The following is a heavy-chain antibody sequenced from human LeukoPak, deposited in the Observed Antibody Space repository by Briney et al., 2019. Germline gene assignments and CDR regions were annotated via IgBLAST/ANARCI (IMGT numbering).Heavy chain of an antibody. CDR3: AKDPHPLGDWNYGYFDY. CDR1: GFTFSSYG. J-gene: IGHJ4*02. Sequence: QAGGSLRLSCAASGFTFSSYGMHWVRQAPCKGLEWVAFIRYDGSNKYYADSVKGRFTISRDNSKNTLYLQMNSLRAEDTAVYYCAKDPHPLGDWNYGYFDYWGQGTLVTVSS. CDR2: IRYDGSNK. V-gene: IGHV3-30*02. D-gene: IGHD1-7*01.